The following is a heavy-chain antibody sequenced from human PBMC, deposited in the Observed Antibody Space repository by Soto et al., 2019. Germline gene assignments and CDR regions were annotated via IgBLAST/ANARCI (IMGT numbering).Heavy chain of an antibody. D-gene: IGHD6-19*01. Sequence: QLQLQESGPGLVKPSEPLYLTCIVSGGSITSNNHYWGWIRQSPGKWLELIGCILYSGSTNYNPSLKCRVTLSVETSKNQFSLKMSSVTAADTALYYCALLGSSGWYEGSYFDYWGQGTLVTVSS. V-gene: IGHV4-39*01. CDR3: ALLGSSGWYEGSYFDY. CDR1: GGSITSNNHY. J-gene: IGHJ4*02. CDR2: ILYSGST.